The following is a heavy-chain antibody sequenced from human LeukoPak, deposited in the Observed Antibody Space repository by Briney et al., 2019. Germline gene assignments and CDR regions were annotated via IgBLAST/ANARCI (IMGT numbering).Heavy chain of an antibody. Sequence: SETLSLTCAVYGGSFSGYYWSWIRQPPGKGLEWIGEINHSGSTNYNPSLKSRVTISVDTSKNQFSLMLSSVTAADTAVYYCARGGSVPAGYYYYYYYMDVWGKGTTVTVSS. CDR1: GGSFSGYY. D-gene: IGHD2-2*01. V-gene: IGHV4-34*01. CDR3: ARGGSVPAGYYYYYYYMDV. CDR2: INHSGST. J-gene: IGHJ6*03.